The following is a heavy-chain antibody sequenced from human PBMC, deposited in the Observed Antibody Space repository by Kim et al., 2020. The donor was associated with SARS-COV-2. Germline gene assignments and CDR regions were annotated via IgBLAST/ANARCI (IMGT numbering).Heavy chain of an antibody. CDR2: ISSSSSYI. CDR3: ARGGGRGYSYGLTDIYYYYYYGMDV. V-gene: IGHV3-21*01. Sequence: GGSLRLSCAASGFTFSSYSMNWVRQAPGKGLEWVSSISSSSSYIYYADSVKGRFTISRDNAKNSLYLQMNSLRAEDTAVYYCARGGGRGYSYGLTDIYYYYYYGMDVWGQGTTVTVSS. D-gene: IGHD5-18*01. J-gene: IGHJ6*02. CDR1: GFTFSSYS.